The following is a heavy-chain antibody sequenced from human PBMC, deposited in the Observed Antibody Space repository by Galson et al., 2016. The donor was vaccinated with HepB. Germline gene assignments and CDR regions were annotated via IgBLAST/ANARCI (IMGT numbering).Heavy chain of an antibody. CDR1: GCTFSSYW. CDR2: INQDGSGK. Sequence: SLRPSCAAAGCTFSSYWMGWVRQVPRKRREWVANINQDGSGKNYGDAVKGRFTISRDNDKRSLYLQMNRLRAEDTAMYYCVERYVVWGQVTLVTVSS. CDR3: VERYVV. D-gene: IGHD1-1*01. J-gene: IGHJ4*02. V-gene: IGHV3-7*01.